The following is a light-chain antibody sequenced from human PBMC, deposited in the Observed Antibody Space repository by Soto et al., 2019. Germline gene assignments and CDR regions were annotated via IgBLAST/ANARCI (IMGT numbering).Light chain of an antibody. J-gene: IGLJ1*01. CDR1: RSDIGDSNF. Sequence: SVLTQPASVSGSPGQSVTISCTGPRSDIGDSNFISWYQHSPGKAPRLLIYEVNNRPSGVSKSFSGSKAGNTASLTISELLDDYEADYFCASFRSGTILVFGSGTKVTDL. CDR2: EVN. V-gene: IGLV2-14*01. CDR3: ASFRSGTILV.